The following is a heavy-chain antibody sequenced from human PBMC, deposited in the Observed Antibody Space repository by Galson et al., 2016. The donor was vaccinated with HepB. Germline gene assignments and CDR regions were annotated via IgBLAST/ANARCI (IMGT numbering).Heavy chain of an antibody. Sequence: SVKVSCKASGGTFSSYTITWVRQAPGQGLEWMGGTIPILDTANYAQKFQGRVTITADASTSTAYMELSGLRSDDTAVYYCGAATTFEGYYYYYMDVWGEGTTVTVSS. D-gene: IGHD4-17*01. CDR3: GAATTFEGYYYYYMDV. CDR2: TIPILDTA. J-gene: IGHJ6*03. V-gene: IGHV1-69*13. CDR1: GGTFSSYT.